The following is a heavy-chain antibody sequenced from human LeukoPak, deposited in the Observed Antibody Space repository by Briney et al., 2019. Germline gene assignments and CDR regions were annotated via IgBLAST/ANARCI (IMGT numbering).Heavy chain of an antibody. V-gene: IGHV3-23*01. Sequence: GGSLRLSCAASGFTVSSNYMSWVRQAPGKGLEWVSAISGSGGSTYYADSVKGRFTISRDNSKNTLYLQMNSLRAEDTAVYYCAKDGTYYYDSSGYYYWGQGTLVTVSS. CDR3: AKDGTYYYDSSGYYY. CDR2: ISGSGGST. J-gene: IGHJ4*02. CDR1: GFTVSSNY. D-gene: IGHD3-22*01.